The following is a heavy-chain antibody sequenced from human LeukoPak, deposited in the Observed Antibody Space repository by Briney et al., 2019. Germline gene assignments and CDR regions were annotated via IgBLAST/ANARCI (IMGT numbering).Heavy chain of an antibody. Sequence: GGSLRLSCAASGFTFSNYWMSWVRQAPGNGPEWVANIKEDESEKNYVDSVKGRFTISRDSAKNSLYLQMNSLRAEDTAVYYCARVTSGSSYRPFDYWGQGTLVTVSS. D-gene: IGHD3-10*01. V-gene: IGHV3-7*01. CDR1: GFTFSNYW. CDR3: ARVTSGSSYRPFDY. J-gene: IGHJ4*02. CDR2: IKEDESEK.